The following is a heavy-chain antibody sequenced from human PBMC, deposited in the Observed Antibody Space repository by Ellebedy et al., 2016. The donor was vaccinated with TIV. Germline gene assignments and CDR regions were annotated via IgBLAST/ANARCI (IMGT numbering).Heavy chain of an antibody. CDR1: GGSISSGDYY. CDR3: ARDSGSFGNDY. J-gene: IGHJ4*02. CDR2: IYYSGST. D-gene: IGHD1-26*01. V-gene: IGHV4-30-4*02. Sequence: MPSETLSLTCTLSGGSISSGDYYWSWIRQPPGKGLEWIGYIYYSGSTYYNPSLKSRVTISVDTSKNQFSLKLSSVTAADTAVYYCARDSGSFGNDYWGQGTLVTVSS.